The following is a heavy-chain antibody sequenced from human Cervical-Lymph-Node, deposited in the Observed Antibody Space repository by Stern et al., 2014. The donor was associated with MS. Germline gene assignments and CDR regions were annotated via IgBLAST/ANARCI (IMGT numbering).Heavy chain of an antibody. D-gene: IGHD4-17*01. CDR3: ARARVGDYARSPHLDS. CDR1: GFTFSHYS. Sequence: EVQLVQSGGGLVKPGESLRLSCDASGFTFSHYSINWVRQAPGKGLEWISSISNNSTHTHYADSVECRFTISRDSAKDSVSLHMVSLRAEDTAVYYCARARVGDYARSPHLDSWGQGTLVTVSS. CDR2: ISNNSTHT. J-gene: IGHJ4*02. V-gene: IGHV3-21*01.